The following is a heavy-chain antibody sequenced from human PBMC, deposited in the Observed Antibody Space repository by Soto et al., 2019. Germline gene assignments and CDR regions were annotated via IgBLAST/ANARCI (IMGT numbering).Heavy chain of an antibody. CDR1: GFTFSSYA. Sequence: GSLRLSCAASGFTFSSYAMHWVRQAPGKGLEWVAVISYDGSSKYYADSVKGRFTISRDNSKNTLYLQMNSLRAEDTAVYYCARESGCSGGSCYGGYYYYGMDVWGQGTTVTVSS. CDR2: ISYDGSSK. J-gene: IGHJ6*02. V-gene: IGHV3-30-3*01. CDR3: ARESGCSGGSCYGGYYYYGMDV. D-gene: IGHD2-15*01.